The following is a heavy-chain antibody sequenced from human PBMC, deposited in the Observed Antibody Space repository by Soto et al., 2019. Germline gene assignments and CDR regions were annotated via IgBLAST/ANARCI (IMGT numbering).Heavy chain of an antibody. Sequence: EVQLLESGGGLVQPGGSLRLSCAASGFTFSSYAMSWVRQAPGKGLEWVSAISGSGGSTYYADSVKGRFTISRDNSKNTLYLQMSSLRAEDTAVYYCAKVQDFGVVIFCDYWGQGTLVTVSS. D-gene: IGHD3-3*01. CDR2: ISGSGGST. CDR3: AKVQDFGVVIFCDY. V-gene: IGHV3-23*01. J-gene: IGHJ4*02. CDR1: GFTFSSYA.